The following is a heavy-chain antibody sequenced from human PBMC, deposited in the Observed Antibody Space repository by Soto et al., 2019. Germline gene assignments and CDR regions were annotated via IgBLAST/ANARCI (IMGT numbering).Heavy chain of an antibody. CDR1: GFTFRSYA. J-gene: IGHJ4*02. CDR2: ISYDGNNK. CDR3: PREPPLAEHNNIVATNGY. V-gene: IGHV3-30-3*01. Sequence: QVQLVESGGGVVQPGRSLRLSCAASGFTFRSYAMHWVRQAPGKGLEWVAVISYDGNNKYYADSVKGRFTISRDNSKNTLYLQMNSLRAEDTAVYYCPREPPLAEHNNIVATNGYWGQGTLVTVSS. D-gene: IGHD5-12*01.